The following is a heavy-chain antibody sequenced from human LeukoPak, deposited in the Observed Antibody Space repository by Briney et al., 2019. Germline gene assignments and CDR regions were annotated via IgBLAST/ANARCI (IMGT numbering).Heavy chain of an antibody. CDR1: GGSISSYY. CDR3: ASTGYSSGWYDYYYYYMDV. CDR2: IYYSGST. D-gene: IGHD6-19*01. J-gene: IGHJ6*03. Sequence: SETLSLTCTVSGGSISSYYWSWIRQPPGKGLEWIGYIYYSGSTNYSPSLKSRVTISVDTSKNQFSLKLSSVTAADTAVYYCASTGYSSGWYDYYYYYMDVWGKGTTVTVSS. V-gene: IGHV4-59*01.